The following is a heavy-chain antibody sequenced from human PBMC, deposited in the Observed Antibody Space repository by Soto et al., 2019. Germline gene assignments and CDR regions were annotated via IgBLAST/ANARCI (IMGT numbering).Heavy chain of an antibody. D-gene: IGHD3-9*01. CDR3: ARRYYDILTGYSLFDY. CDR1: GYSFTSYW. V-gene: IGHV5-51*01. CDR2: IYPGDSDT. Sequence: GESLKISCKGSGYSFTSYWIGWVRQMPGKGLEWMGIIYPGDSDTRYSPSFQGQATISADKSISTAYLQWSSLKASDTAMYYCARRYYDILTGYSLFDYWGQGTLVTVSS. J-gene: IGHJ4*02.